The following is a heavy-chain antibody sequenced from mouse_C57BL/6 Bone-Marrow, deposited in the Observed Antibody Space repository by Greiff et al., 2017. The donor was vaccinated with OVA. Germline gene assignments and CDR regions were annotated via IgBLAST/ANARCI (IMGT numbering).Heavy chain of an antibody. D-gene: IGHD2-3*01. CDR3: ASARWLLPYYYAMDY. Sequence: EVHLVESGGGLVQPGGSLKLSCAASGFTFSDYYMYWVRQTPEKRLEWVAYISNGGGSTYYPDTVKGRFTISRDNAKNTLYLQMSRLKSEDTAMYYCASARWLLPYYYAMDYWGQGTSVTVSS. J-gene: IGHJ4*01. V-gene: IGHV5-12*01. CDR1: GFTFSDYY. CDR2: ISNGGGST.